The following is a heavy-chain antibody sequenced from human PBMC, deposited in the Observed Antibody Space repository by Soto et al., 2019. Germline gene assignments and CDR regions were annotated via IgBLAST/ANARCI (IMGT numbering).Heavy chain of an antibody. J-gene: IGHJ4*02. V-gene: IGHV3-74*01. Sequence: GGSLSLSCAASGFTFITQCMHWVLQAPGKGLVWVSRIHGDESSTNYADSVKGRFTISRDNAKNTLYLQMNSLRAEDTAMYFCAREGLRGTLDYWGRGTLVTVSS. CDR3: AREGLRGTLDY. CDR2: IHGDESST. D-gene: IGHD3-16*01. CDR1: GFTFITQC.